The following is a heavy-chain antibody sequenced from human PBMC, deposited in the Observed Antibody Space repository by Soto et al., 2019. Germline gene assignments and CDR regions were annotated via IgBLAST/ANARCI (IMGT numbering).Heavy chain of an antibody. CDR2: IMPIFGRA. CDR1: GGTFSNYA. V-gene: IGHV1-69*12. D-gene: IGHD6-19*01. CDR3: GSWLKQAGIGGNYYHGMDV. Sequence: QVQLVQSGAEVKKPGSSVKVSCKASGGTFSNYAFSWVRQAPGQGLEWLGGIMPIFGRADYAQKIRDRVTIIAHESTSTAHMELSSLRSQDTAVYYCGSWLKQAGIGGNYYHGMDVWSQAATVTVSS. J-gene: IGHJ6*02.